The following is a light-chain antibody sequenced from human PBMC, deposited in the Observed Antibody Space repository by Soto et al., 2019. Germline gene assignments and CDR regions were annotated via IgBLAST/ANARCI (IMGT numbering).Light chain of an antibody. J-gene: IGKJ1*01. CDR1: QSVSSY. Sequence: RWLGNQWLCPGEGESLSFGASQSVSSYLAWYQQKPGQAPRLLIYDASNRATGIPARFSGSVSGTEFTLTTRTLQSADFAVDYCQQYDNWPPWTFGQGTKVDIK. CDR3: QQYDNWPPWT. CDR2: DAS. V-gene: IGKV3D-15*01.